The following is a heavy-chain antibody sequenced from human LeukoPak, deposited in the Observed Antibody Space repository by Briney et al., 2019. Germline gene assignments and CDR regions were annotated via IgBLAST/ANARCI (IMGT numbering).Heavy chain of an antibody. J-gene: IGHJ6*03. V-gene: IGHV3-23*01. D-gene: IGHD3-10*01. Sequence: GGSLRLSCAASGFTFTSYAMSWVRQAPGKGLEWVSAISGSGGSTYYADSVKGRFTISRDNSKNTLYLQMNSLRAEDTAVYYCAKAESLVYYYYMDVWGKGTTVTVSS. CDR3: AKAESLVYYYYMDV. CDR2: ISGSGGST. CDR1: GFTFTSYA.